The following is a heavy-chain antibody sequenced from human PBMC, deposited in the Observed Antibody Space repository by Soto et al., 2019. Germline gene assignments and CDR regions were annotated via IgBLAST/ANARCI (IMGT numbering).Heavy chain of an antibody. CDR3: ARGITIFGVVTTFDY. CDR1: GYTFTSYG. V-gene: IGHV1-18*01. Sequence: ASVKVSCKASGYTFTSYGISWVRQAPGQGLEWMGWISAYNGNTNYAQKLQGRVTMTTDTSTSTAYMELRSLRSDDTAVYYCARGITIFGVVTTFDYWGQGTLVTVSS. CDR2: ISAYNGNT. J-gene: IGHJ4*02. D-gene: IGHD3-3*01.